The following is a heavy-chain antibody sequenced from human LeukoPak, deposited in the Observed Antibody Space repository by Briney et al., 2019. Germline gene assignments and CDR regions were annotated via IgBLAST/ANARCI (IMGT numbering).Heavy chain of an antibody. D-gene: IGHD2-2*02. J-gene: IGHJ3*02. CDR2: IYHSGST. Sequence: AQTLSLTCAVSGGSISSGGYSWSWIRQPPGKGLEWIGYIYHSGSTYYNPSLKSRVTISVDRSKNQFSLKLSSVTAADAAVYYCASVVPAAILAPDAFDIRGQGTMVTVSS. CDR1: GGSISSGGYS. CDR3: ASVVPAAILAPDAFDI. V-gene: IGHV4-30-2*01.